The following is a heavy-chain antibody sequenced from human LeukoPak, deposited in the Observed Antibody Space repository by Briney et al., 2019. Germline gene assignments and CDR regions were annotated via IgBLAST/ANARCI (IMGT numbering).Heavy chain of an antibody. CDR2: TYYRSKWYH. J-gene: IGHJ6*03. D-gene: IGHD2-15*01. CDR1: GDSVSSNSAA. Sequence: SQTLSLTCAISGDSVSSNSAAWNWIRQSPSRGLEWLGRTYYRSKWYHDYAVSVKSRITINPDTSKNQFSLQLNSVTPEDTAVYYCARGHQDCSGGSCYWWDYYYYMDVWGKGTTVTISS. CDR3: ARGHQDCSGGSCYWWDYYYYMDV. V-gene: IGHV6-1*01.